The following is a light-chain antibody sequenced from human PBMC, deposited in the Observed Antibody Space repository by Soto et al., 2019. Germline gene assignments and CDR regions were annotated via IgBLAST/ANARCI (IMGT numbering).Light chain of an antibody. V-gene: IGLV1-40*01. CDR1: SSQNGAGYD. J-gene: IGLJ1*01. CDR2: GNS. Sequence: HSVLRRAASGSRAPMPRGPIICTGSSSQNGAGYDVHWYQQLPGTAPKLLIYGNSNRPSGVPDRFSGSKSGTSASLAITGLQAEDEADYYCQSYDSSLSGYVFGTGTKVTVL. CDR3: QSYDSSLSGYV.